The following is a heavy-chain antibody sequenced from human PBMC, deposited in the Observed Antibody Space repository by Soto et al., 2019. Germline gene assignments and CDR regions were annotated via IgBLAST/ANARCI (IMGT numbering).Heavy chain of an antibody. J-gene: IGHJ5*02. CDR3: ARECSGGSCYSSNWFDP. CDR1: GGTFSSYA. CDR2: IIPIFGTA. V-gene: IGHV1-69*12. Sequence: QVQLVQSGAEVKKPGSSVKVSCKASGGTFSSYAISWVRQAPGQGLEWMGGIIPIFGTANYAQKFQGRVTITADESTSTAYMELSSLRSEETAVYYCARECSGGSCYSSNWFDPWGQGTLVTVSS. D-gene: IGHD2-15*01.